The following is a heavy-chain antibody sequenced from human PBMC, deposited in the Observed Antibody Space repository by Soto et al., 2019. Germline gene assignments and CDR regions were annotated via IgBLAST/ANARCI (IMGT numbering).Heavy chain of an antibody. J-gene: IGHJ4*02. CDR3: ARELSLYDAIDG. Sequence: QVQLVESGGGVVQPGRSLSLSCAASGFSISSYAMHWVRQAPGKGLEWVAVISYDGTNKYYADSVKGRFTISRDNSKNTLDAHMNGLRGEDTAVYHCARELSLYDAIDGWGQGTLVTVSS. D-gene: IGHD3-22*01. V-gene: IGHV3-30*04. CDR1: GFSISSYA. CDR2: ISYDGTNK.